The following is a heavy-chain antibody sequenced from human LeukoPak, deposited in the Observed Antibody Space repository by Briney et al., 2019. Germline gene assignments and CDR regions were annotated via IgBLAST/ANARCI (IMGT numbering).Heavy chain of an antibody. CDR3: ARSHAGTWGYYYGMDV. V-gene: IGHV4-59*08. J-gene: IGHJ6*02. Sequence: SETLSLTCTVSGGSISSYYWSWIRQPPGKGLEWIGYIYYSGSTNYNPSLKSRVTISVDTSKNQFSLKLSSVTAADTAVYYCARSHAGTWGYYYGMDVWDQGTTVTVSS. D-gene: IGHD6-13*01. CDR1: GGSISSYY. CDR2: IYYSGST.